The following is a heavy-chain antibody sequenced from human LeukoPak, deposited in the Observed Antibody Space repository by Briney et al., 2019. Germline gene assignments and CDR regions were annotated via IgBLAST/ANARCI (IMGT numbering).Heavy chain of an antibody. V-gene: IGHV4-59*08. Sequence: SETLSLTCTVSGGSISSYYWSWIRQPPGKGLEWIGYISYSGSTNYNPSLESRVTISVDTSKNQFSLKLTSMTAADTAVYYCARHGRTNGDSKKAFDYWGQGTPVTVSS. CDR2: ISYSGST. CDR1: GGSISSYY. D-gene: IGHD4-17*01. J-gene: IGHJ4*02. CDR3: ARHGRTNGDSKKAFDY.